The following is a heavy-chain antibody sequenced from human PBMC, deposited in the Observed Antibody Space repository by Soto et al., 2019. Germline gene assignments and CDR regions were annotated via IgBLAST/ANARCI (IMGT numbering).Heavy chain of an antibody. D-gene: IGHD4-4*01. Sequence: GGSLRLSCAASRFTFSSYWMSWVRQAPGKGLEWVANIKQDGSEKYYVDSVKGRFTISRDNAKNSLYLQMNSLRAEDTAVYYCAREEAGNSAFYYYYYMDVWGKGTTVTVSS. CDR2: IKQDGSEK. CDR1: RFTFSSYW. J-gene: IGHJ6*03. V-gene: IGHV3-7*01. CDR3: AREEAGNSAFYYYYYMDV.